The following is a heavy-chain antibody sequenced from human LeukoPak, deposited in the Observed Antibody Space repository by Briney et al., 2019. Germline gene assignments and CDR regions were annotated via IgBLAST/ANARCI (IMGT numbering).Heavy chain of an antibody. CDR3: ARDDAAAAGTRGFDP. CDR1: GFTFSSYS. CDR2: ISSSSSTI. Sequence: GGSLRLSCAASGFTFSSYSMNWVRQAPGKGLEWVSYISSSSSTIYYADSVKGRFTISRDNAKNSLYLQMNSLRAEDTAVYYCARDDAAAAGTRGFDPWGQGTLVTVSS. V-gene: IGHV3-48*04. D-gene: IGHD6-13*01. J-gene: IGHJ5*02.